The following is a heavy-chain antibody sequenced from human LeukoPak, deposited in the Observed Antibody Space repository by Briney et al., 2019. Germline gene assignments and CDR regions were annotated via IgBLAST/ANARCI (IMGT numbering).Heavy chain of an antibody. CDR2: ISGSGGST. J-gene: IGHJ4*02. V-gene: IGHV3-23*01. CDR1: GFTFNNYA. D-gene: IGHD2-15*01. CDR3: AKDMEDIVFVPAGSPFDY. Sequence: GGSLRLSCAASGFTFNNYAMNWVRQAPGKGLQWVSMISGSGGSTYYADSVKGRFTISRYNSKNTVYQQMNSLRGEETARYYCAKDMEDIVFVPAGSPFDYWGQGIMVTVSS.